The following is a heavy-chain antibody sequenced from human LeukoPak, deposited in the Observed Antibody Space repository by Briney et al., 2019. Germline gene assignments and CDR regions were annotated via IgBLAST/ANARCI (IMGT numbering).Heavy chain of an antibody. CDR2: INPNTGGT. CDR1: GYTFTNYY. D-gene: IGHD3-16*01. V-gene: IGHV1-2*02. CDR3: VRDGGWLDP. J-gene: IGHJ5*02. Sequence: ASVKVSCKASGYTFTNYYIHWVRQAPGQGLEWMGWINPNTGGTYSAQKFQGRVTMIRDTSISTAYMEVSRLTSDDTAVYYCVRDGGWLDPWGQGTLVTVSS.